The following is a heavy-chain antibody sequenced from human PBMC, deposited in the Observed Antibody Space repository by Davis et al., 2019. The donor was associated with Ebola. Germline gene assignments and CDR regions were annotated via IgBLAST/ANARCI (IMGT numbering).Heavy chain of an antibody. CDR1: GFTFSSNS. J-gene: IGHJ2*01. CDR2: ISSSSNYI. Sequence: GESLKTSCAASGFTFSSNSINWVRQAPGKRLEWVSFISSSSNYIYYADSVKGRFTVSRDNAKNSLYQQMNSLRAEDTAVYYCVRDPALVVTGGGWFFGLWGRGTRVTVSS. CDR3: VRDPALVVTGGGWFFGL. D-gene: IGHD2-21*02. V-gene: IGHV3-21*01.